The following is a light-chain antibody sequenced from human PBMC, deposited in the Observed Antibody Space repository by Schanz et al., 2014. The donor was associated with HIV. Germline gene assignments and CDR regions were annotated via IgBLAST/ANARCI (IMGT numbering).Light chain of an antibody. Sequence: QSALAQPASVSGSPGQSITISCTGTSSDIGDYNLVSWYQQHPGKAPKLIIYEVTKRPSGVSNRFSGSKSGNTASLTISGLQAEDEADYYCSSYTSSSTDVIFGGGTKLTVL. V-gene: IGLV2-14*02. CDR3: SSYTSSSTDVI. J-gene: IGLJ2*01. CDR2: EVT. CDR1: SSDIGDYNL.